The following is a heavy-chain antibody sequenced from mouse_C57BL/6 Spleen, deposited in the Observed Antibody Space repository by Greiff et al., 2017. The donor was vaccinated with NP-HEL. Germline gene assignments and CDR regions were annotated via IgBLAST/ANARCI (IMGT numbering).Heavy chain of an antibody. CDR2: ISSGGDYI. V-gene: IGHV5-9-1*02. CDR3: TRESSYYYGSSSAWFAY. J-gene: IGHJ3*01. D-gene: IGHD1-1*01. Sequence: EVNVVESGEGLVKPGGSLKLSCAASGFTFSSYAMSWVRQTPEKRLEWVAYISSGGDYIYYADTVKGRFTISRDNARNTLYLQMSSLKSEDTAMYYCTRESSYYYGSSSAWFAYWGQGTLVTVSA. CDR1: GFTFSSYA.